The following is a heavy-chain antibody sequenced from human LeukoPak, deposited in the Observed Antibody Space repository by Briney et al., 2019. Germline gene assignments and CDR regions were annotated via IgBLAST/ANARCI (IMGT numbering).Heavy chain of an antibody. CDR1: GGTFSSYA. CDR2: IIPIFGTA. J-gene: IGHJ4*02. Sequence: SVKVSCKASGGTFSSYAISWVRQAPGQGLEWMGRIIPIFGTANYAQKFQGRVTITTDESTSTAYMELSSLRSEDTAVYYCARGPLVRATTPGSVWGQGTLVTVSS. D-gene: IGHD1-26*01. CDR3: ARGPLVRATTPGSV. V-gene: IGHV1-69*05.